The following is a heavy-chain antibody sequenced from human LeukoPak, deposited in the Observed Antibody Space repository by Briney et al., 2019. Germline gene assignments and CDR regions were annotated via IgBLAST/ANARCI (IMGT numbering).Heavy chain of an antibody. CDR1: GFTFSDYY. V-gene: IGHV3-11*01. J-gene: IGHJ4*02. D-gene: IGHD3-10*01. CDR3: AKHTEYYGSGSYRFDY. Sequence: GGSLRLSCAASGFTFSDYYMSWIRQAPGKGLEWVSYISSSGSTIYYADSVKGRFTISRDNSKNTLYLQMNSLRAEDTAVYYCAKHTEYYGSGSYRFDYWGQGTLVTVSS. CDR2: ISSSGSTI.